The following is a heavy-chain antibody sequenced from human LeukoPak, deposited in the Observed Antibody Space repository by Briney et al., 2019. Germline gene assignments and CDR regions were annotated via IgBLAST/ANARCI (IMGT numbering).Heavy chain of an antibody. CDR2: IYTSGST. CDR1: GGSISSGSYY. V-gene: IGHV4-61*02. D-gene: IGHD3-3*01. Sequence: SETLSLTCTVSGGSISSGSYYWSWIRQPAGKGLEWIGRIYTSGSTNYDPSLKSRVTISVDTSKNQFSLKLSSVTAADTAVYYCARVKRITIFGVVSDAFDIWGQGTMVTVSS. CDR3: ARVKRITIFGVVSDAFDI. J-gene: IGHJ3*02.